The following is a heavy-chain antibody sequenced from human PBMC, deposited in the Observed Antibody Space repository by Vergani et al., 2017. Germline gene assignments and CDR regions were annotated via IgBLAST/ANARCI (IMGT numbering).Heavy chain of an antibody. CDR1: GFTFSDFS. V-gene: IGHV3-21*06. CDR2: IGSSGPYI. CDR3: ARDCTSGGCPDNYGMGF. J-gene: IGHJ6*02. Sequence: VQLVESGGGLVQPGGSLRLSCAASGFTFSDFSMSWVRQAPGKGLEWVAVIGSSGPYINYADSVKGRFIISRDNTNNSLFLQLRSLRAEDAAVYYCARDCTSGGCPDNYGMGFWGQGATVTVSS. D-gene: IGHD2-8*01.